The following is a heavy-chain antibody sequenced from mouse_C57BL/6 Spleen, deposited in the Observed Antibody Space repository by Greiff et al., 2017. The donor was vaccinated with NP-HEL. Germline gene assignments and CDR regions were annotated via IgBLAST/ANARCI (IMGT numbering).Heavy chain of an antibody. V-gene: IGHV3-6*01. Sequence: ESGPGLVKPSQSLSLTCSVTGYSITSGYYWNWIRQFPGNKLEWMGYISYDGSNNYNPSLKNRISITRDTSKNQFFLKLNSVTTEDTATYYCAREIGNPVLWYFDVWGTGTTVTVSS. CDR2: ISYDGSN. D-gene: IGHD1-1*01. J-gene: IGHJ1*03. CDR1: GYSITSGYY. CDR3: AREIGNPVLWYFDV.